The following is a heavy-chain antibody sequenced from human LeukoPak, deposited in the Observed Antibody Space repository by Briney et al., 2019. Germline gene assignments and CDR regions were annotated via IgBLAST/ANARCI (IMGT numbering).Heavy chain of an antibody. D-gene: IGHD3-10*01. J-gene: IGHJ4*02. CDR3: ARRTRGLDY. V-gene: IGHV4-59*08. CDR1: GGSMRSDY. Sequence: SETLSLTCTVSGGSMRSDYWTWIRQPPGQGLEWIGYIYYSGSTYYNPSLKSRVTISLDTSKNQFSLKLSSVTAADTAVYYCARRTRGLDYWGQGTLVTVSS. CDR2: IYYSGST.